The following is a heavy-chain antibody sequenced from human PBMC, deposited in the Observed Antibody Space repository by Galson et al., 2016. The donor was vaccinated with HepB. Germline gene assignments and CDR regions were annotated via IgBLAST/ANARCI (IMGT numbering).Heavy chain of an antibody. Sequence: ETLSLTCTVSGGSVSSSSYYWGWIRQPPGQGLEWIGTIYYSGTTYYNPSLRSRVTISVDTSKNQFSLKLSSVTAADTAVYFCARRSARARFDYWGQGTLVTVSS. V-gene: IGHV4-39*01. D-gene: IGHD3-10*01. CDR3: ARRSARARFDY. CDR2: IYYSGTT. J-gene: IGHJ4*02. CDR1: GGSVSSSSYY.